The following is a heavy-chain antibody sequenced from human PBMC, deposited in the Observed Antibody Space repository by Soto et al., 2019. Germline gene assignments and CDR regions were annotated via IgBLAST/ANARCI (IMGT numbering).Heavy chain of an antibody. J-gene: IGHJ6*02. CDR2: IYYSGST. Sequence: SETLSLTCTVSGGSISSGGYYWSWIRQHPGKGLEWIGYIYYSGSTYYNPSLKSRVTISVDTSKNQFSLKLSSVTAADTAVYYCARAGATGITIFGVVTYYYYGMDVWGQGTTVTVSS. CDR1: GGSISSGGYY. D-gene: IGHD3-3*01. CDR3: ARAGATGITIFGVVTYYYYGMDV. V-gene: IGHV4-31*03.